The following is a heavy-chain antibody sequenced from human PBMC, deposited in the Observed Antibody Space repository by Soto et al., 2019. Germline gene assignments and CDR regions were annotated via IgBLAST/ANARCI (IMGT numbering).Heavy chain of an antibody. CDR2: IVVGSGNT. D-gene: IGHD3-10*01. CDR3: AAHGSGSYERYFDY. CDR1: GGTFSSSA. J-gene: IGHJ4*02. Sequence: GASVKVSCKASGGTFSSSAVQWVRQARGQRLEWIGWIVVGSGNTNYAQKFQERVTITRDMSTSTAYMALSSLRSEDTAVYYCAAHGSGSYERYFDYWGQGTLVTVSS. V-gene: IGHV1-58*01.